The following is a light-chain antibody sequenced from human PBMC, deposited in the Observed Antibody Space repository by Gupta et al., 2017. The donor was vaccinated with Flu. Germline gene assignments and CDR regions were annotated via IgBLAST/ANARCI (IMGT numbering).Light chain of an antibody. CDR1: QSISSW. J-gene: IGKJ1*01. CDR3: QPHKSYYYWT. Sequence: DIQMTQSPSTLSASVGDRVTITCRASQSISSWLAWDQQKPGKAPKLLIYKASSLESGVPSRFSGSGSGTEFTLTISSLQPDDFATYYCQPHKSYYYWTFGQGTKVEIK. V-gene: IGKV1-5*03. CDR2: KAS.